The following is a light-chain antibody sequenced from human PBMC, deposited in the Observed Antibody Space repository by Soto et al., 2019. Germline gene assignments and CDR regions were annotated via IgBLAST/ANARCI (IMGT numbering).Light chain of an antibody. J-gene: IGLJ1*01. V-gene: IGLV2-14*02. Sequence: QSALTQPASMSGSPGQSITIFCTGTISDVGSYDLVSWYQQHPGKAPKLMIYEASKRPSGVSNRFFGSKSGNTASLAISGLQAEDEADYYCSSYTTSSNYVFGTGTKVTVL. CDR2: EAS. CDR3: SSYTTSSNYV. CDR1: ISDVGSYDL.